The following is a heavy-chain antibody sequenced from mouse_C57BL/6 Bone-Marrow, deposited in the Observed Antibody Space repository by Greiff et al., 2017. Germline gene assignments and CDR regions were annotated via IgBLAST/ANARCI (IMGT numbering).Heavy chain of an antibody. Sequence: VKLQQPGAELVKPGASVKLSCKASGYTFTSYWMHWVKQRPGRGLEWIGRIDPNSGGTKYNEKFKSKATLTVDKPSSTAYMQLSSLTSEDSAVXYCATLDSSGHWYFDVWGTGTTVTVSS. D-gene: IGHD3-2*02. CDR3: ATLDSSGHWYFDV. V-gene: IGHV1-72*01. J-gene: IGHJ1*03. CDR2: IDPNSGGT. CDR1: GYTFTSYW.